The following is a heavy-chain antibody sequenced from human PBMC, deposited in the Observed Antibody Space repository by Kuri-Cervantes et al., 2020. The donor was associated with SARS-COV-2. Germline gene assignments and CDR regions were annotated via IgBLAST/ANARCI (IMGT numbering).Heavy chain of an antibody. CDR1: GGTFSTYG. D-gene: IGHD2-8*01. J-gene: IGHJ4*02. V-gene: IGHV1-69*10. CDR3: ARSYCTNGVCYMTAFDY. Sequence: SVKVSCKASGGTFSTYGISWVRQAPGQGLEWMGRIIPIFGIANYAQKFQGRVTITADKSTSTAYMELSSLRSEDTAVYYCARSYCTNGVCYMTAFDYWGQGTLVTVSS. CDR2: IIPIFGIA.